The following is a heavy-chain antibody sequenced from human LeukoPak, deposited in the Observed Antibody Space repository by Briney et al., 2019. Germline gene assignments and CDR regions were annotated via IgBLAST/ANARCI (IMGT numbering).Heavy chain of an antibody. D-gene: IGHD3-22*01. V-gene: IGHV4-30-2*01. CDR2: IYHSGST. CDR1: GGSISSGGYS. J-gene: IGHJ4*02. Sequence: SETLSLTCAVSGGSISSGGYSWSWIRQPPGKGLVWIGYIYHSGSTYYNPSLKSRVTISVDRSKNQFSLKLSSVTAADTAVYYCARGTYDSSASYYFDYWGQGTLVTVSS. CDR3: ARGTYDSSASYYFDY.